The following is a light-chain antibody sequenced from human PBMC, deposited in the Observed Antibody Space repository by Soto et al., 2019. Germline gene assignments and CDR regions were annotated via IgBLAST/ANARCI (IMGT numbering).Light chain of an antibody. CDR2: DVT. Sequence: QSALTHPRSVSGSPGQSVTVSCTGSSTDVGRYNSVSWYQHHPAKAPKLMLYDVTKRPSGVPDRFSGSKSGNTASLTISGLEPEDEADYFCSSYEDSNTLVFGGGTKLTVL. V-gene: IGLV2-11*01. CDR1: STDVGRYNS. CDR3: SSYEDSNTLV. J-gene: IGLJ3*02.